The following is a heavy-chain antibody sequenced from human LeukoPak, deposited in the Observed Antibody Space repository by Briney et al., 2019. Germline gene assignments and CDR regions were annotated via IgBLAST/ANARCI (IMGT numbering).Heavy chain of an antibody. D-gene: IGHD4-17*01. Sequence: GGSLRLSCAASGFTFSRYSMNWVRQAPGKGLEWVSSISSSSSYIYYADSVKGRFTIPRDNAKNLLYLQMNSLRAEDTAVYYCALQGAATVTQSYYYYYGMDVWGQGTTVTVFS. J-gene: IGHJ6*02. CDR1: GFTFSRYS. CDR2: ISSSSSYI. V-gene: IGHV3-21*06. CDR3: ALQGAATVTQSYYYYYGMDV.